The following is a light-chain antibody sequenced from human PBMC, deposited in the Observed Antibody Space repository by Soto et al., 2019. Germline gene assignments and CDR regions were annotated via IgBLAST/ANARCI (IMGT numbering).Light chain of an antibody. CDR3: QQYNNWPWT. V-gene: IGKV3-15*01. CDR1: QTIDTN. CDR2: GAS. J-gene: IGKJ1*01. Sequence: EIVMTQSPGTLSVSPGERATLSCRASQTIDTNLAWYQQKPGQAPRLLIFGASTRATGIPARFSGSGSGTEFTLTISSLQSEDFAVYYCQQYNNWPWTFGQGTKVDIK.